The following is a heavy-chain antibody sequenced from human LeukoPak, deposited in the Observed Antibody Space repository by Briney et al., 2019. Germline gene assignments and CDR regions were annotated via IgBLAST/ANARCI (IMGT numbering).Heavy chain of an antibody. CDR3: AKDQSGSYPYYFDY. J-gene: IGHJ4*02. V-gene: IGHV3-23*01. D-gene: IGHD3-10*01. CDR1: GFTFSSYA. Sequence: GGFLRLSCAASGFTFSSYAMSWVRQAPGKGLEWVSAISGSGGSTYYADSVKSRFTISRDNSKNTLYLQMNSLRAEDTAVYYCAKDQSGSYPYYFDYWGQGTLVTVSS. CDR2: ISGSGGST.